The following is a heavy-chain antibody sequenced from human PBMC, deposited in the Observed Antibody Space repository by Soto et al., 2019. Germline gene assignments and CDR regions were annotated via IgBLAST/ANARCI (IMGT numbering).Heavy chain of an antibody. V-gene: IGHV1-46*01. D-gene: IGHD1-26*01. J-gene: IGHJ5*02. CDR1: GFTFTAHW. CDR2: INPRGSLT. CDR3: ARDNSWSNSWWLDP. Sequence: ASVKVSCKASGFTFTAHWMHWVRQAPGQGLEWMGLINPRGSLTMCAQKFQGRVTMTRDTSTSTLYMELSSLRSEDTAVYYCARDNSWSNSWWLDPWGQGTLVTVSS.